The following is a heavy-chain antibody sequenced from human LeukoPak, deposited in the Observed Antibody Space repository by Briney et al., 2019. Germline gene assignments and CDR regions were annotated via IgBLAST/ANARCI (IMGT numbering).Heavy chain of an antibody. V-gene: IGHV3-43*01. J-gene: IGHJ6*03. CDR3: AKGTEGYYYYMDV. D-gene: IGHD1-14*01. CDR2: ISWDGVST. CDR1: GFTFDDYT. Sequence: GGSLRLSCAASGFTFDDYTVHWVRQAPGKALEWVSLISWDGVSTYYADSVKGRFTISRDNSKNSLYLQMNSLRTEDTALYYCAKGTEGYYYYMDVWGKGTTVTVSS.